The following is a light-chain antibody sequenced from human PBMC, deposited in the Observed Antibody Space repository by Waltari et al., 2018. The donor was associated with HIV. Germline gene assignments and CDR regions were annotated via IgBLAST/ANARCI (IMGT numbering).Light chain of an antibody. CDR2: GDS. V-gene: IGLV3-19*01. J-gene: IGLJ1*01. CDR3: NSRDSSGHHLV. CDR1: SLRNYY. Sequence: SSELTQDPAVSVALGQTVRITCQGPSLRNYYASWYQQKPGQAPLLVVYGDSKRPSGIPDRVSGSSSGNTASLTITGAQAEDEADYYCNSRDSSGHHLVFAAATTVTVL.